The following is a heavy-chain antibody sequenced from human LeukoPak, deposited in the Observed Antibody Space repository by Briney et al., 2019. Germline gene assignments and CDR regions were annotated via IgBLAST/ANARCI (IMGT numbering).Heavy chain of an antibody. CDR3: ESRNSSSAYYYSGMDF. D-gene: IGHD6-6*01. Sequence: KPSETLSLTCTVSGGSISSSSYYWGWIRQPPGKGLEWIGSIYYSGSTYYNPSLKSRVTISVDTSKNQFSLKLSSVTAADTAAYYCESRNSSSAYYYSGMDFWGQGTTVTVSS. V-gene: IGHV4-39*01. CDR1: GGSISSSSYY. J-gene: IGHJ6*02. CDR2: IYYSGST.